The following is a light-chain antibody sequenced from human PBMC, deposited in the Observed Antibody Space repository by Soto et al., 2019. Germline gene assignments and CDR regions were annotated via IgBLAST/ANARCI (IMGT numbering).Light chain of an antibody. V-gene: IGKV1-6*01. CDR1: QGIRND. Sequence: AIQMPKSPSSLSASVGDRVTITCRASQGIRNDLGWYQQKPGKAPKLLIYAASSLQSGVPSRFSGSGSGTDFTLTISSLQPEDFATYYCLQDYNYPWTFGQGTKVDIK. J-gene: IGKJ1*01. CDR3: LQDYNYPWT. CDR2: AAS.